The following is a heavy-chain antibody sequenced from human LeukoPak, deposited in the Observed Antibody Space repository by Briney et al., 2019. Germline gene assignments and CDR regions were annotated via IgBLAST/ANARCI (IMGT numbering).Heavy chain of an antibody. J-gene: IGHJ4*02. CDR3: AKDGSYSGSYLPDY. CDR1: GFTFSSYA. Sequence: GGSLRLSCVASGFTFSSYAMHWVRQPPGKGLEWVAVISYDGSYKEYAGSVKGRFTISRDNSENTLYLQMNSLRPDDTAVYYCAKDGSYSGSYLPDYWGQGTPVTVSS. D-gene: IGHD1-26*01. V-gene: IGHV3-30*18. CDR2: ISYDGSYK.